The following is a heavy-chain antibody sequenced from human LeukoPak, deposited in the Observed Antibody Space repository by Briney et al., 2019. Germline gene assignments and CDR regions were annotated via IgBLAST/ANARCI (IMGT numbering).Heavy chain of an antibody. CDR3: AREAPLYYGTYFDY. Sequence: PSETLSLTCTVSGGSISSGDYYWSWLRQPPGKGLEWIGYIYYSGSTYYNPSLKSRVTISVDTSKNQFSLKLSSVTAADTAVYYCAREAPLYYGTYFDYWGQGTLVTVSS. CDR2: IYYSGST. CDR1: GGSISSGDYY. V-gene: IGHV4-30-4*01. J-gene: IGHJ4*02. D-gene: IGHD4-17*01.